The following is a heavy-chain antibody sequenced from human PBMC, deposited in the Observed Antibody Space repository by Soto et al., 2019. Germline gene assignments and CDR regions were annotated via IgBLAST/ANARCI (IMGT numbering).Heavy chain of an antibody. CDR2: ISAYNGNT. CDR3: ARHGSYYDFWSGYPLGGRFDP. Sequence: ASVKVSCKASGYTFTSYGISWVRQAPGQGLEWMGWISAYNGNTNYAQKLQGRVTMTTDTSTSTAYMELRSLRSDDTAVYYCARHGSYYDFWSGYPLGGRFDPWGQGTLVTVCS. D-gene: IGHD3-3*01. CDR1: GYTFTSYG. V-gene: IGHV1-18*01. J-gene: IGHJ5*02.